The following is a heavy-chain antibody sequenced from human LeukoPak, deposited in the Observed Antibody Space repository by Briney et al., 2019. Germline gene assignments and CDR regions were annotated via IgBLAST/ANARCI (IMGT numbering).Heavy chain of an antibody. CDR2: IYHSGST. Sequence: SETLSLTCTVSGVSISSSNSYWGWIRQPPGKGLEWIGSIYHSGSTYYNPSLKSRVTISVDTSKNQFSLKLSSVTAADTAVYYCASEGYYDSSGYPSYYYYYYMDVWGKGTTVTVSS. CDR1: GVSISSSNSY. J-gene: IGHJ6*03. V-gene: IGHV4-39*07. CDR3: ASEGYYDSSGYPSYYYYYYMDV. D-gene: IGHD3-22*01.